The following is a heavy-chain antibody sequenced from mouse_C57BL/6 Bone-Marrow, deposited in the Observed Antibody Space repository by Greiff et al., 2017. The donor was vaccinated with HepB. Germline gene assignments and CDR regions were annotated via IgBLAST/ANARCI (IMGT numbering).Heavy chain of an antibody. CDR3: AREGAYYSNFWFAY. D-gene: IGHD2-5*01. CDR2: ILPGSGST. J-gene: IGHJ3*01. Sequence: QVQLKQSGAELMKPGASVKLSCKATGYTFTGYWIEWVKQRPGHGLEWIGEILPGSGSTNYNEKFKGKATFTADTSSNTAYMQLSSLTTEDSAIYYCAREGAYYSNFWFAYWGQGTLVTVSA. V-gene: IGHV1-9*01. CDR1: GYTFTGYW.